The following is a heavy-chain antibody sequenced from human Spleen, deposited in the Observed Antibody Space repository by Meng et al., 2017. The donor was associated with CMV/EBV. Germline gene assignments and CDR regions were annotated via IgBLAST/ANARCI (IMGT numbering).Heavy chain of an antibody. CDR1: GITFSDYS. J-gene: IGHJ4*02. V-gene: IGHV3-49*04. CDR3: VTSLYFWRGLDY. D-gene: IGHD3-3*01. Sequence: GGSLRLSCKVSGITFSDYSMSWVRQAPGKGLAWVGFIGHKAYRGTTEYAASVKGRFAISRDDSNNVAYLQMNSLRTDDTAVYYCVTSLYFWRGLDYWGQGTLVTVSS. CDR2: IGHKAYRGTT.